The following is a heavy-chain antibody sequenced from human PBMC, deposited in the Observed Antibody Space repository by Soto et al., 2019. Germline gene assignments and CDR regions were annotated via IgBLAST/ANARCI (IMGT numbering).Heavy chain of an antibody. D-gene: IGHD1-26*01. V-gene: IGHV4-61*01. J-gene: IGHJ4*02. CDR1: GGSVSSGSYY. CDR2: IYYSGST. Sequence: SETLSLTCTVSGGSVSSGSYYWSWIRQPPGKGLEWIGYIYYSGSTNYNPSLKSRVTISVDTSKNQFSLKLSSVTAADTAVYYCARDPGGLRDGDVSGSYDYWGQGTLVTVSS. CDR3: ARDPGGLRDGDVSGSYDY.